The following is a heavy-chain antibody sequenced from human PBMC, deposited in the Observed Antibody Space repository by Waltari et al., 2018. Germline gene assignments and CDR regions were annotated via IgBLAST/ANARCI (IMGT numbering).Heavy chain of an antibody. J-gene: IGHJ6*02. CDR1: GGSISSSSYY. CDR3: ASISFDYGDYVFYYGMDV. CDR2: IYYSGRT. D-gene: IGHD4-17*01. V-gene: IGHV4-39*01. Sequence: QLQLQESGPGLVKPSETLSLTCTVSGGSISSSSYYWGWIRQPPGRGLEWIGSIYYSGRTYYNPSLKSRVTISVDTSKNQFSLKLSSVTAADTAVYYCASISFDYGDYVFYYGMDVWGQGTTVTVSS.